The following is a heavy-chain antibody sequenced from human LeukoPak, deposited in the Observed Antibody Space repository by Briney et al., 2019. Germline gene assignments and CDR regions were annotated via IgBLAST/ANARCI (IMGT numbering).Heavy chain of an antibody. D-gene: IGHD3-10*01. CDR2: IYSGGST. V-gene: IGHV3-53*01. J-gene: IGHJ5*02. CDR1: GFTVSSNY. CDR3: ARFYGSGGDWFDP. Sequence: PGGSLRLSCAASGFTVSSNYMSWVRQAPGKGLEWVSVIYSGGSTYYADSVKGRFTISRDNSKNALYLQMNSLGAEDTAVYYCARFYGSGGDWFDPWGQGTLVTVSS.